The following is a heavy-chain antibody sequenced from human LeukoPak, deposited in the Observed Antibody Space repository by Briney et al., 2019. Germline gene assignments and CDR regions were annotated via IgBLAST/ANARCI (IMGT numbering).Heavy chain of an antibody. CDR2: IYYSGST. CDR3: ARLRIAAAGTGRFDP. Sequence: SETLSLTCTVSGGSISSSSYYWGWIRQPPGKGLEWIGSIYYSGSTYYNPSLKSRVTISVDTSKNQFSLKLSSVTAADTAVHYCARLRIAAAGTGRFDPWGQGTLVTVSS. D-gene: IGHD6-13*01. V-gene: IGHV4-39*01. CDR1: GGSISSSSYY. J-gene: IGHJ5*02.